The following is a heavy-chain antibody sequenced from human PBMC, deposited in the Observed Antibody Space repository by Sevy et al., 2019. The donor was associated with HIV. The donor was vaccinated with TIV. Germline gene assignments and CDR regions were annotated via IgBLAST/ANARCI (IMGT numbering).Heavy chain of an antibody. CDR3: TRVIAPPIYDFWSGYYFFKTSDYYGMDV. J-gene: IGHJ6*02. CDR1: GFTFGDYA. V-gene: IGHV3-49*03. D-gene: IGHD3-3*01. Sequence: GGSLRLSCTASGFTFGDYAMSWFRQAPGKGLEWVGFIRSKAYGGTTEYAASVKGRFTISRDDSKSIAYLQMNSLKTEDTAVYYCTRVIAPPIYDFWSGYYFFKTSDYYGMDVWAQGTTVTVSS. CDR2: IRSKAYGGTT.